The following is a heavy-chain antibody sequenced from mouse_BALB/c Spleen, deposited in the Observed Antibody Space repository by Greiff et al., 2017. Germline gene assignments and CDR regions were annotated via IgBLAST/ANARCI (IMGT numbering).Heavy chain of an antibody. J-gene: IGHJ1*01. Sequence: VKLMESGPGLVAPSQSLSITCTVSGFSLTSSGVHWVRPPPGQGLEWLGVIWAGESTNYNSALLSRLSISKDNSKSQVFLKMHSLQTDDTAMYYCARDRNYDYDKGYFDVWGEGTTVTVSS. V-gene: IGHV2-9*02. CDR1: GFSLTSSG. D-gene: IGHD2-4*01. CDR3: ARDRNYDYDKGYFDV. CDR2: IWAGEST.